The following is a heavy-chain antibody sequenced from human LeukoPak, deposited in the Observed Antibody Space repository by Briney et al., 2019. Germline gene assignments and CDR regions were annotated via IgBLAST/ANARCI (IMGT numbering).Heavy chain of an antibody. CDR2: ISSGSSYI. CDR3: AEATTVSAAGSHFVY. J-gene: IGHJ4*02. V-gene: IGHV3-21*04. Sequence: KTGGSLRLSCAASGFTFSSYSMNWVRQAPGKGLEWVSSISSGSSYIYYADSVKGRFTISRDNSKNTLYLQMNSLRAEDTAVFYCAEATTVSAAGSHFVYWGQGTLVTVSS. D-gene: IGHD6-13*01. CDR1: GFTFSSYS.